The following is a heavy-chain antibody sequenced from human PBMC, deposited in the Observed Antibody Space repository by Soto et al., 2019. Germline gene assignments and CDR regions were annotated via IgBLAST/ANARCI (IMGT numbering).Heavy chain of an antibody. CDR2: ISGGGSYI. CDR3: ARDSDCHSTSCFFPPHV. Sequence: GGSLRLSCSSSGFTFSDENMSWVRQVPGKGLEWVSGISGGGSYIFYADSVQGRFSISRDNPKNSLFLEMNSLRVEDTAVYYCARDSDCHSTSCFFPPHVWGQGTTVTVSS. CDR1: GFTFSDEN. V-gene: IGHV3-21*06. J-gene: IGHJ6*02. D-gene: IGHD2-2*01.